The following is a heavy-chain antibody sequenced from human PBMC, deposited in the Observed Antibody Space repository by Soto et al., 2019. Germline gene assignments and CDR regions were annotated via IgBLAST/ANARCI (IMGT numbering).Heavy chain of an antibody. D-gene: IGHD3-3*01. V-gene: IGHV4-59*08. CDR2: IYYSGST. CDR1: GGSISSYY. J-gene: IGHJ6*03. Sequence: PSETLSLTCTVSGGSISSYYWSWIRQPPGKGLEWIGYIYYSGSTNYNPSLKSRVTISVDTSKNQFSLKLSSVTAADTAVYYCARHIIKVDFWSGYPTSHYMDVWGKGTTVTVSS. CDR3: ARHIIKVDFWSGYPTSHYMDV.